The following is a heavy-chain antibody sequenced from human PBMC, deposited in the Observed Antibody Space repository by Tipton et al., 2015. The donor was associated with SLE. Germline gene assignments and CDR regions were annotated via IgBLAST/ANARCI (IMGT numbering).Heavy chain of an antibody. CDR1: GYTFTNYF. CDR3: ARIGYCSSTSCYRGPYGMDV. CDR2: IIPIFGTA. V-gene: IGHV1-69*13. J-gene: IGHJ6*02. D-gene: IGHD2-2*01. Sequence: QSGPEVKKPGASVRVSCEASGYTFTNYFIHWVRQAPGQGLEWMGRIIPIFGTANYAQKFQGRVTITADESTSTAYMELSSLRSEDTAMYYCARIGYCSSTSCYRGPYGMDVWGQGTTVTVSS.